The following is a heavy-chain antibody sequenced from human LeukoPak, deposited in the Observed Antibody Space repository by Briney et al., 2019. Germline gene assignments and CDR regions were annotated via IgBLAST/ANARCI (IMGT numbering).Heavy chain of an antibody. V-gene: IGHV3-23*01. CDR2: ISGSGGST. Sequence: GGTLRLSCAASGFTFSSYGMSWVRQAPGKGLEWVSAISGSGGSTYYADSVKGRFTISRDNAKNTLYLQMNSLRAEDTAVYYCARPYEGAFDIWGQGTMVTVSS. CDR1: GFTFSSYG. CDR3: ARPYEGAFDI. J-gene: IGHJ3*02. D-gene: IGHD3-3*01.